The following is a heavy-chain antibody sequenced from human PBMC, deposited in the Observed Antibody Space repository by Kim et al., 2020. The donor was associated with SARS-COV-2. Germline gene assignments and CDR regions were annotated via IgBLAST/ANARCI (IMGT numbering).Heavy chain of an antibody. V-gene: IGHV3-23*01. CDR3: AKLGDISLKIVVIAHLDP. CDR2: ISGDGDST. D-gene: IGHD3-22*01. Sequence: GGSLRLSCAASGFTFTNYAMSWVRQAPGKGLEWVSSISGDGDSTFYADSVKGRFTMSRDNSKNTLYLQMNRLRAEDTAVYYCAKLGDISLKIVVIAHLDPWGQGTLVTVSS. J-gene: IGHJ5*02. CDR1: GFTFTNYA.